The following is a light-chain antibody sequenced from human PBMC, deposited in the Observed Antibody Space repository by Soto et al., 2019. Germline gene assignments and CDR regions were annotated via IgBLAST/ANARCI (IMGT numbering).Light chain of an antibody. CDR2: LAS. Sequence: EILLPQSPSTLSSAPGNRVTLSSRASQAVNTRWDWYQHNPGQAPRHLIYLASNRAAGVPARFSGSGSGTDFMLTISNVEPEDFAVYYCHQRQSWPRTLGQGTKVDIK. CDR3: HQRQSWPRT. J-gene: IGKJ1*01. CDR1: QAVNTR. V-gene: IGKV3-11*01.